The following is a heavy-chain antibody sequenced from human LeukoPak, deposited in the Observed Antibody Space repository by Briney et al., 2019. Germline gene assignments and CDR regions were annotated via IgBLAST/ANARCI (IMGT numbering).Heavy chain of an antibody. CDR3: AREEEDYGDYVFGAFDI. Sequence: PGRSLRLSCAASGFTFSSYAMHWVRQAPGKGLEWVAVISYDGSNKYYADSVKGRFTISRDNSKNTLYLQMNSLRAEDTAVYYCAREEEDYGDYVFGAFDIWGQGTMVTVSS. CDR1: GFTFSSYA. J-gene: IGHJ3*02. D-gene: IGHD4-17*01. CDR2: ISYDGSNK. V-gene: IGHV3-30*04.